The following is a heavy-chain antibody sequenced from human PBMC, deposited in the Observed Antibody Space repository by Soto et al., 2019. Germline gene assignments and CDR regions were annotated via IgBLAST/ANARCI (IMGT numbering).Heavy chain of an antibody. CDR1: GYTFTRYD. CDR3: ARGLRITIFGVVSSHYYYYMDV. CDR2: MNPNSGNT. D-gene: IGHD3-3*01. Sequence: GASVKVSCKASGYTFTRYDINWGRQATGQRLEWMGWMNPNSGNTGYAQKFQGRVTMTRNTSISTAYMELSSLRSEDTAVYYCARGLRITIFGVVSSHYYYYMDVWGKGTTVTVSS. V-gene: IGHV1-8*01. J-gene: IGHJ6*03.